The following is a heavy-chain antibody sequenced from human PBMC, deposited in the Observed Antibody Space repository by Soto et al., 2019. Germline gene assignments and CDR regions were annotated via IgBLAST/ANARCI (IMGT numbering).Heavy chain of an antibody. D-gene: IGHD4-4*01. V-gene: IGHV1-69*13. Sequence: ASVKVSCKASGGTFSSYAISWVLQAPGQGLEWMGGIIPIFGTANYARKFQGRVTITADESTSTAYMELSSLRSEDTAVYYCARGFMTTATTYYYYGMDVWGQGTTVTVSS. CDR1: GGTFSSYA. CDR2: IIPIFGTA. J-gene: IGHJ6*02. CDR3: ARGFMTTATTYYYYGMDV.